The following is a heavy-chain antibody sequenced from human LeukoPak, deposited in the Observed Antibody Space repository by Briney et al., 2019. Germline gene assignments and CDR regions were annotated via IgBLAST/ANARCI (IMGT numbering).Heavy chain of an antibody. V-gene: IGHV3-7*01. CDR2: IKKDGSEK. CDR1: GFAFSYYW. Sequence: GSLRLSCATSGFAFSYYWMTWVRQAPGKGLEWVANIKKDGSEKYYVDSMKGRFSIFRDNAQNSLYLQMDGLRGEDTAVYYCARSYNASYYYYMDAWGKGTTVTVS. CDR3: ARSYNASYYYYMDA. D-gene: IGHD1-14*01. J-gene: IGHJ6*03.